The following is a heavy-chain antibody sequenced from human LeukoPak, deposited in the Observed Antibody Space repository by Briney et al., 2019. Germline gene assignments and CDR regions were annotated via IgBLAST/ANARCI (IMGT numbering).Heavy chain of an antibody. D-gene: IGHD3-22*01. CDR3: ARHGRGYYDSSGYYYDSFDY. V-gene: IGHV4-39*01. CDR2: IYYSGST. Sequence: PSETLSLTCTVSGGSISSSSYYWGWIRQPPGKGLEWIGSIYYSGSTYYNPSLKTRVPISVDTSKNQFSLKLSSVTAADTAVYYCARHGRGYYDSSGYYYDSFDYWGQGNLVTVSS. J-gene: IGHJ4*02. CDR1: GGSISSSSYY.